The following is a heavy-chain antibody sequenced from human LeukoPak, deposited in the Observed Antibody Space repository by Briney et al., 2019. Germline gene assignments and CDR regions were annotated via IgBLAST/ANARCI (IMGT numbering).Heavy chain of an antibody. J-gene: IGHJ6*02. Sequence: ASVKVSCKASGYTFTSNYIHWVRQAPGQGLEWMGMIYPRDGSTSYAQKFQGRVTVTRDTSISTAYMELSRLRSDDTAVYYCARGMPLYYYYGMDVWGQGTTVTVSS. CDR1: GYTFTSNY. CDR2: IYPRDGST. D-gene: IGHD2-2*01. V-gene: IGHV1-46*01. CDR3: ARGMPLYYYYGMDV.